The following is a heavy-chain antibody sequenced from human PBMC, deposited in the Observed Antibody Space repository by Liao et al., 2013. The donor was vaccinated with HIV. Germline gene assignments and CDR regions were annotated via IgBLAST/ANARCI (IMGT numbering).Heavy chain of an antibody. CDR3: ARTDQYYDFWNGYENWLTP. Sequence: QVQLQESGPGLVKPSETLSLTCTVSGGSISSYYWSWIRQPAGKGLEWIGRIFTSGSTNYNPSLKSRFTMSVDTSKNQFSLKLSSVTAADTAVYYCARTDQYYDFWNGYENWLTPGAREPWSPSPQ. CDR2: IFTSGST. V-gene: IGHV4-4*07. CDR1: GGSISSYY. J-gene: IGHJ5*02. D-gene: IGHD3-3*01.